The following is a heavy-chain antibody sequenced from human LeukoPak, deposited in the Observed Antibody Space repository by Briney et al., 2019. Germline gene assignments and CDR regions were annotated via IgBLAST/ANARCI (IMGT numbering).Heavy chain of an antibody. CDR3: ARGALRYSDY. J-gene: IGHJ4*02. Sequence: GGSLRLSCAASGFTFRSCAMSGVRQAPGKGLEWVSAISGSGASTYYADSVKGRFTISRDNSKNTLYVQMNSLRDEDTAVYYCARGALRYSDYWGQGTLVTVSS. V-gene: IGHV3-23*01. D-gene: IGHD3-9*01. CDR2: ISGSGAST. CDR1: GFTFRSCA.